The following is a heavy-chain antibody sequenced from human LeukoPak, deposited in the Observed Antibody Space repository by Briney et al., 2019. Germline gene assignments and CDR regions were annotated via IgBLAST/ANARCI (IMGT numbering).Heavy chain of an antibody. Sequence: SETLSLTCTVSGASISSYYWSWIRQPPGKGLEWIEYIHYSGSTNYNPSLKSRVTISIDTSKNQFSLKLSSVTAADTAVYYCARGGYSGTYAFDYWGQGTLVTVSS. CDR3: ARGGYSGTYAFDY. J-gene: IGHJ4*02. CDR2: IHYSGST. CDR1: GASISSYY. V-gene: IGHV4-59*01. D-gene: IGHD1-26*01.